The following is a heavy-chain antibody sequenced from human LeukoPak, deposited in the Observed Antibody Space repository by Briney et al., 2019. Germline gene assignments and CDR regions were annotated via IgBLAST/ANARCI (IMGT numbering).Heavy chain of an antibody. CDR3: ARGRFNSDF. V-gene: IGHV4-34*01. Sequence: SETLSLTCTVPGGSISSYYWSWIRQPPGKGPEWIGEIDDRGTTNNNPSLKSRITMSVDTSKNQLFLKLTSVTAADTAVYYCARGRFNSDFWGQGTLVTVSS. J-gene: IGHJ4*02. CDR1: GGSISSYY. CDR2: IDDRGTT.